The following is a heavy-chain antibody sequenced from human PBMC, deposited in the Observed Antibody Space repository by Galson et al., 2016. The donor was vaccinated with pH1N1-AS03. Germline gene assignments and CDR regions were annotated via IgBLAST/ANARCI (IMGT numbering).Heavy chain of an antibody. D-gene: IGHD3-22*01. J-gene: IGHJ4*02. CDR3: ARHRDSRTLSSSFDL. CDR2: IDPLDSDA. V-gene: IGHV5-51*01. Sequence: QSGAEVKKPGESLKISCQASGSSLASHWIAWVRQTPGKGLEWMGMIDPLDSDARYSPSFQGRVTMSADKSTRTAYLQWSSLKASGTAIYYCARHRDSRTLSSSFDLWGQGTLVTVSS. CDR1: GSSLASHW.